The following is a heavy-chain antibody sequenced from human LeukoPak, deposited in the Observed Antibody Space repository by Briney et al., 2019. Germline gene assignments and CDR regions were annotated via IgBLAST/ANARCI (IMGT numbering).Heavy chain of an antibody. CDR3: ARPNYDSWSGPSKYYFDY. J-gene: IGHJ4*02. V-gene: IGHV1-18*01. CDR1: GYTFTSYG. D-gene: IGHD3-3*01. CDR2: ISAYNGNT. Sequence: ASVKVSCKASGYTFTSYGISWVRQAPGQGLEWMGWISAYNGNTNYAQKLQGRVTMTTDTSTSTAYMELRSLRSDDTAVYYCARPNYDSWSGPSKYYFDYWGQGTLVTVSS.